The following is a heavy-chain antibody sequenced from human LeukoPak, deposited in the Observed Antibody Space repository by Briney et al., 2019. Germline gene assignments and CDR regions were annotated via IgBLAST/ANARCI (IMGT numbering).Heavy chain of an antibody. J-gene: IGHJ4*02. D-gene: IGHD2-15*01. CDR2: IGTAGDT. V-gene: IGHV3-13*04. CDR3: ARGADTHFDY. Sequence: GGALGHSRAAPGFTFSNYDMHLGRPATRKRLEWVSAIGTAGDTYYQGSVGGRFTMSRENAKNSLYLQMNSLTAGDTAVYYCARGADTHFDYWGQGILVTVSS. CDR1: GFTFSNYD.